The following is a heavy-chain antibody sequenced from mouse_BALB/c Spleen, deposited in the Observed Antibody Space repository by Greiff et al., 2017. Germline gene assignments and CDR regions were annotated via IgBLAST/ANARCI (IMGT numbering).Heavy chain of an antibody. J-gene: IGHJ4*01. V-gene: IGHV1-84*02. Sequence: LVESGPELVKPGASVKISCKASGYTFTDYYINWVKQKPGQGLEWIGWIYPGSGNTKYNEKFKGKATLTVDTSSSTAYMQLSSLTSEDTAVYFCARRGRDDAMDYWGQGTSVTVSS. CDR1: GYTFTDYY. CDR2: IYPGSGNT. D-gene: IGHD2-14*01. CDR3: ARRGRDDAMDY.